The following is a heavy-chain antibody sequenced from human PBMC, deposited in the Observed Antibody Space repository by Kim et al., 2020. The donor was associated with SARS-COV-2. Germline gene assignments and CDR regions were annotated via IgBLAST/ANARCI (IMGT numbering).Heavy chain of an antibody. Sequence: GGSLRLSCAASGFTFSDYGIHWVRQASGKGLEWVGRIRSKTNTYATAYAASVKGRFTISRDDSKNTAYLQMNSLKTEDTAVYYCTRTPTFYDVLTGFGGDAFDIWGQGTVVTVSS. J-gene: IGHJ3*02. CDR2: IRSKTNTYAT. V-gene: IGHV3-73*01. CDR3: TRTPTFYDVLTGFGGDAFDI. CDR1: GFTFSDYG. D-gene: IGHD3-9*01.